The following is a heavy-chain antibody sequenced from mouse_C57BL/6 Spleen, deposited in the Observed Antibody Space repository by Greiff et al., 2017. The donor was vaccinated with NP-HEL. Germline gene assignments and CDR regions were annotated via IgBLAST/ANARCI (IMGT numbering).Heavy chain of an antibody. D-gene: IGHD1-1*02. V-gene: IGHV5-4*01. CDR2: ISDGGSYT. Sequence: EVQGVESGGGLVKPGGSLKLSCAASGFTFSSYAMSWVRQTPEKRLEWVATISDGGSYTYYPDNVKGRFTISRDNAKNNLYLQMSHLKSEDTAMYYCARDRKVDRLAWFAYWGQGTLVTVSA. CDR3: ARDRKVDRLAWFAY. J-gene: IGHJ3*01. CDR1: GFTFSSYA.